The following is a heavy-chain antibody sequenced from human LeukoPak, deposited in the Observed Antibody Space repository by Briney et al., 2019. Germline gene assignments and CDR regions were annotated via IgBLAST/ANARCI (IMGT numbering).Heavy chain of an antibody. V-gene: IGHV4-34*01. Sequence: SETLSLTCAVYGGPFSGYYWSWIRQPPGKGLEWIGEINHSGSTNYNPSLKSRVTISVDTSKNQFSLKLSSVTAADTAVYYCARGTGGRGALNFDYWGQGTLVTVSS. CDR3: ARGTGGRGALNFDY. D-gene: IGHD1-14*01. CDR1: GGPFSGYY. CDR2: INHSGST. J-gene: IGHJ4*02.